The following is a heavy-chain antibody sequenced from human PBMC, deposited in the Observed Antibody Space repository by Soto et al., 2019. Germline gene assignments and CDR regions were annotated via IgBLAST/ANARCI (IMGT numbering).Heavy chain of an antibody. CDR2: ISGSGGST. CDR1: GFTFSSYA. V-gene: IGHV3-23*01. J-gene: IGHJ3*02. Sequence: GGSLRLSCAAAGFTFSSYARSWVRPAPGKGLEWVSAISGSGGSTYYADSVKGRFTISRDNSKNTLYLQMNSLRAEDTAVYYCAKDHSVLRFLEWLVDAFDIWGQGTMVTVSS. D-gene: IGHD3-3*01. CDR3: AKDHSVLRFLEWLVDAFDI.